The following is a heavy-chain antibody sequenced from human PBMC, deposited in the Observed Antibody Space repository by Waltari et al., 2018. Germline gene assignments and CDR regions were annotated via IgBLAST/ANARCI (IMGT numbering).Heavy chain of an antibody. D-gene: IGHD6-19*01. CDR2: IKQDGSEK. CDR1: GFTFSSYW. V-gene: IGHV3-7*01. Sequence: EVQLVESGGGLVQPGGSLRLSCAASGFTFSSYWMSWVRQAPGKGLEWVANIKQDGSEKYYVDSVKGRFTISRDNAKNSLYLQMNSPRAEDTAVYYCAREFSGWFHYFQHWGQGTLVTVSS. J-gene: IGHJ1*01. CDR3: AREFSGWFHYFQH.